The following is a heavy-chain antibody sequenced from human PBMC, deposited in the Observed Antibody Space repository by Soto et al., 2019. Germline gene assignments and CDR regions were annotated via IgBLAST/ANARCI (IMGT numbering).Heavy chain of an antibody. CDR3: AKGYYSRYDLAYFDY. CDR2: ISGSGDNT. J-gene: IGHJ4*02. Sequence: GGSLRLSCAASGFSFDDYAMTWVRQAAGKGLEWVSAISGSGDNTYYADSVKGRFTISRDNSKNTLYLQLNSLRAEDTAVYYCAKGYYSRYDLAYFDYWGQGTLVTV. CDR1: GFSFDDYA. V-gene: IGHV3-23*01. D-gene: IGHD5-12*01.